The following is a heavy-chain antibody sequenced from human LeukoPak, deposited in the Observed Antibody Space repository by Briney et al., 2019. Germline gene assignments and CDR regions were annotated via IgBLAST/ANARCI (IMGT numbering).Heavy chain of an antibody. V-gene: IGHV3-33*01. Sequence: PGGSLRLSCAACGFTFSSYGMHGVPQAPGKGLESVTVIWYDGSNKYYADSVKGRFTISRDNSKNTLYLQMNSLRAEDTAVYYCARGGWDYYGSALFDYWGQGTLVTVSS. CDR3: ARGGWDYYGSALFDY. D-gene: IGHD3-10*01. CDR1: GFTFSSYG. CDR2: IWYDGSNK. J-gene: IGHJ4*02.